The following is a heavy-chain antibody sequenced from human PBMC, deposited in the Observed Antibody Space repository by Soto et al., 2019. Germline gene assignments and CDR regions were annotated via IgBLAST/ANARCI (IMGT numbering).Heavy chain of an antibody. V-gene: IGHV3-23*01. CDR2: ISGSGGST. CDR1: GFTFSSYP. Sequence: GGSLRLSCAASGFTFSSYPMNWVRQAPGKGLEWVSAISGSGGSTWFADSVKGRFIISRDNSKNTLYLQMSSLRAEDTAVYYCARRARTSNAFDIWGQGTMVTVS. J-gene: IGHJ3*02. CDR3: ARRARTSNAFDI.